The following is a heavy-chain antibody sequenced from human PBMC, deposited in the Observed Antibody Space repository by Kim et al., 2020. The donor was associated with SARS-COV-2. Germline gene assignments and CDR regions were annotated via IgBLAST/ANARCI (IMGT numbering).Heavy chain of an antibody. CDR1: GLTFSSYW. CDR3: ARVFHGVFER. V-gene: IGHV3-7*01. CDR2: INQDGSEK. D-gene: IGHD1-1*01. J-gene: IGHJ4*02. Sequence: GGSLRLSCAVSGLTFSSYWMSWVRQSPGKGLEWVANINQDGSEKYYVDSVKGRFTISRDNAKNSVYLQMNSLRAEDTAVYYCARVFHGVFERWGQGTLVTVSS.